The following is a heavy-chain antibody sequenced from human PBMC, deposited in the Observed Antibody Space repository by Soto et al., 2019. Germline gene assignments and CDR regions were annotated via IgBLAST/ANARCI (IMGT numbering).Heavy chain of an antibody. CDR2: IYYSGST. Sequence: SETLSLTCSVSGGSISSGGYYWSWIRQHPGKGLDWIGYIYYSGSTYYNPYLKSRVTISIDTSKNQFSLTLSTVTAAATAVYSCXRLFRSGYLYYNYGMDVWGQGTTVTVSS. D-gene: IGHD3-3*01. J-gene: IGHJ6*02. V-gene: IGHV4-31*03. CDR1: GGSISSGGYY. CDR3: XRLFRSGYLYYNYGMDV.